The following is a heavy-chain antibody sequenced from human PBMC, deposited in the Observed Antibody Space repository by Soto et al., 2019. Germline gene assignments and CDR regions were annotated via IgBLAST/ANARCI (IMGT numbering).Heavy chain of an antibody. V-gene: IGHV4-59*01. CDR3: AREVVPAATEYYYYYYMDV. CDR1: GGSISSYY. J-gene: IGHJ6*03. CDR2: IYYSGST. Sequence: SETLSLTCTVSGGSISSYYWSWIRQPPGKGLEWIGYIYYSGSTNYNPSLKSRVTISVDTSTNQFSLKLSSVTAADTAVYYCAREVVPAATEYYYYYYMDVWAKGTTVTVSS. D-gene: IGHD2-2*01.